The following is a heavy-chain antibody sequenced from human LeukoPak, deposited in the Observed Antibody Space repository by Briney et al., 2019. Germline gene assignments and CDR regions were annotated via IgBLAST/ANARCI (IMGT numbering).Heavy chain of an antibody. V-gene: IGHV1-3*01. CDR3: ASPPVPGIAVAEPPSY. Sequence: ASVKVSCKASGYTFTSYAMHWVRQAPGQRLEWMGWINAGNGNTKYSQKFQGRVTITRDTSASTAYMELSSLRSEDTAVYYCASPPVPGIAVAEPPSYWGQGTLVTVSS. J-gene: IGHJ4*02. D-gene: IGHD6-19*01. CDR1: GYTFTSYA. CDR2: INAGNGNT.